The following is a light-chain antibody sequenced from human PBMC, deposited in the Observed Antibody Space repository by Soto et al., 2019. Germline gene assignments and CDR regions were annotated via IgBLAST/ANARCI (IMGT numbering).Light chain of an antibody. V-gene: IGKV3-11*01. CDR3: QQRSNGPPIT. CDR2: DAS. CDR1: QSVSSY. Sequence: EIVLTQSPATLSLSPGERATLSCRASQSVSSYLAWYQQKPGQAPRLLIYDASNRATGIPARFSGSGSGTDFPLTISSLEPEDFAVYYCQQRSNGPPITFGQGTRREIK. J-gene: IGKJ5*01.